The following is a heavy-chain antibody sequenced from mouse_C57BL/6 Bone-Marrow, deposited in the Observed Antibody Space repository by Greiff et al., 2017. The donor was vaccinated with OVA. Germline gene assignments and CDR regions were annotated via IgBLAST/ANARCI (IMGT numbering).Heavy chain of an antibody. D-gene: IGHD4-1*01. J-gene: IGHJ1*03. V-gene: IGHV1-59*01. CDR2: IDPSDSYT. Sequence: QVHVKRPGAELVRPGTSVKLSCKASGYTFTSYWMHWVKQRPGQGLEWIGVIDPSDSYTNYNQKFKGKATLTVDTSSSTAYMQLSSLTSEDSAVYYCANWDVWYFDVWGTGTTVTVSS. CDR3: ANWDVWYFDV. CDR1: GYTFTSYW.